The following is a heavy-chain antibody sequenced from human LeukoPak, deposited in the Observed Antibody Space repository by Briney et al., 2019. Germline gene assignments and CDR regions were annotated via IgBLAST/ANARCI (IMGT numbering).Heavy chain of an antibody. CDR2: ISAYNGNT. Sequence: ASVKVSCKASGYTFTSYGISWVRQAPGQGLEWMGWISAYNGNTNYAQKLQGRVTMTTDTSTSTAYMELRSLRSDDTAVYYCARERALRFLEWLLSDAFDIWGQGTMVTVSS. V-gene: IGHV1-18*01. D-gene: IGHD3-3*01. CDR3: ARERALRFLEWLLSDAFDI. CDR1: GYTFTSYG. J-gene: IGHJ3*02.